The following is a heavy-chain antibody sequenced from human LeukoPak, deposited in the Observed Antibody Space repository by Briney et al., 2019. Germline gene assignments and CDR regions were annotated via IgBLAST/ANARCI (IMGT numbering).Heavy chain of an antibody. CDR1: GYTFTSYY. CDR3: ARVGYCSGDSCYNDY. D-gene: IGHD2-15*01. J-gene: IGHJ4*02. CDR2: INPRDDGT. Sequence: ASVTVSCKASGYTFTSYYMHWVRQAPGQGLEWMGIINPRDDGTSYAQKFQGRVTMTRDTSTSTVYMELSSLRSEDTAVYYCARVGYCSGDSCYNDYWGQGTLVTVSS. V-gene: IGHV1-46*01.